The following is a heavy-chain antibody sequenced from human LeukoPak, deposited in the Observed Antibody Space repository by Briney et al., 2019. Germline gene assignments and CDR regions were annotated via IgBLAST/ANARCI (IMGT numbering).Heavy chain of an antibody. CDR2: IYYSGST. V-gene: IGHV4-39*01. Sequence: PSETLSLTSTVSGDSISSSGYYWGWIRQPPGKGLEWIGSIYYSGSTYYNPSLKSRVTISVDTSKNQFSLKLSSVTAADTAVYYCARTAYSNYVIDYWGQGTLVTVSS. D-gene: IGHD4-11*01. CDR1: GDSISSSGYY. CDR3: ARTAYSNYVIDY. J-gene: IGHJ4*02.